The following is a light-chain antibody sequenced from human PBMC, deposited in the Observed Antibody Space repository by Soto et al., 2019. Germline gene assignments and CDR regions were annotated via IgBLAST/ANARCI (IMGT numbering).Light chain of an antibody. J-gene: IGKJ4*01. CDR3: QQYNSWPLT. CDR2: DAS. V-gene: IGKV1-5*01. Sequence: DIQMTQSPSTLSASVADRVTITCRASQSISSWLAWYQQKPGKAPKLLIYDASSLESGVPSRISGSGSGTEFTLTISSLQSEDFAVYYCQQYNSWPLTFGGGTNVDI. CDR1: QSISSW.